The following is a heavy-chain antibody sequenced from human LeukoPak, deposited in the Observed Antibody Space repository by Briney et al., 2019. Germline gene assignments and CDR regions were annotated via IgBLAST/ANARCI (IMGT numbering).Heavy chain of an antibody. V-gene: IGHV3-7*01. CDR1: GFIISTNY. Sequence: GGSLRLSCAVSGFIISTNYMSWVRQAPGKGLEWVANIKQDGSEKYYVDSVKGRFTISRDNAKNSLYLQMNSLRAGDTAVYYCAREKASTTGTTDYDYWGQGTLVTVSS. CDR3: AREKASTTGTTDYDY. D-gene: IGHD1-1*01. CDR2: IKQDGSEK. J-gene: IGHJ4*02.